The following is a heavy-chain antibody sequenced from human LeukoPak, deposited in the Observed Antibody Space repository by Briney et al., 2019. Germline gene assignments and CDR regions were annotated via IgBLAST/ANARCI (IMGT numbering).Heavy chain of an antibody. CDR2: ISAYSGNT. D-gene: IGHD3-22*01. CDR3: ARDPSYDSSGYPNWFDP. V-gene: IGHV1-18*01. CDR1: GYTFTSYG. Sequence: ASVKVSCKASGYTFTSYGITWVRLAPGQGLEWMGWISAYSGNTNYAQMFQGRVIMTIDTSTNTAYMELRSLRADDTAMYYCARDPSYDSSGYPNWFDPWGQGTLVTVSS. J-gene: IGHJ5*02.